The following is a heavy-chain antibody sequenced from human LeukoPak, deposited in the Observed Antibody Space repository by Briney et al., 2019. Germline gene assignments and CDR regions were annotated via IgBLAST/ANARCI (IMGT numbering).Heavy chain of an antibody. CDR2: INQDGSEK. D-gene: IGHD2-2*01. CDR3: ARDSCSSTSRFWGGY. V-gene: IGHV3-7*01. CDR1: GFTFSSHW. Sequence: GGSLRLSCAASGFTFSSHWMNWVRQAPGKGLEWVANINQDGSEKYYVDSVKGRFTISRDNAKNSLYLQMNSLRAEDTAVYYCARDSCSSTSRFWGGYWGQGTLVTVSS. J-gene: IGHJ4*01.